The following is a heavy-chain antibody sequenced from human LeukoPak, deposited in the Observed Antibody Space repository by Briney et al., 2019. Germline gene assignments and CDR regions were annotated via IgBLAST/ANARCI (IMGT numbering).Heavy chain of an antibody. Sequence: GGPLRLSCVASGFIFSDYYMSWIRQAPGKGLEWISYISASSGYTKYADSVKGRFTISRDNAKNSLYLEMNSLRAEDTAVYYCARDWSPNWFDPWGQGTLVTVSS. V-gene: IGHV3-11*06. CDR1: GFIFSDYY. CDR3: ARDWSPNWFDP. CDR2: ISASSGYT. J-gene: IGHJ5*02.